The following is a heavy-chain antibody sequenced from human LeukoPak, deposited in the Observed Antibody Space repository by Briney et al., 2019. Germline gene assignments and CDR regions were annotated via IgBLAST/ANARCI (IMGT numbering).Heavy chain of an antibody. V-gene: IGHV3-30*02. CDR3: AKDIGSYCDY. D-gene: IGHD3-10*01. J-gene: IGHJ4*02. CDR1: GFTFSSNG. Sequence: GGSLRLSCVASGFTFSSNGMHWVRQAPGKGLEWVTFIQYDGSKKYYADSVKGRFTISRDNSKNTLYLEMSSLRAEDTAVYYCAKDIGSYCDYWGQGILVTVSS. CDR2: IQYDGSKK.